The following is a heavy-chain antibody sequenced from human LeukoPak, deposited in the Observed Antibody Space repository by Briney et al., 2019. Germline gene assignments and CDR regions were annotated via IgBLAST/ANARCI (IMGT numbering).Heavy chain of an antibody. CDR1: GDSVSSNSAA. V-gene: IGHV6-1*01. Sequence: QTLSLTCAISGDSVSSNSAAWNWIRQSPSRGLEWLGRTYYRSKWYNDYAVSVKSRITINPDTSKNQFSLQLNSVTPEDTAVYYCARGSLLWFGEINWFDPWGQGTLVTVSS. J-gene: IGHJ5*02. CDR3: ARGSLLWFGEINWFDP. CDR2: TYYRSKWYN. D-gene: IGHD3-10*01.